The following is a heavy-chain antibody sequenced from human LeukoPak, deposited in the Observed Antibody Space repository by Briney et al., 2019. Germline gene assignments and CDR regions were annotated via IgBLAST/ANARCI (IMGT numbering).Heavy chain of an antibody. CDR1: GGTFSSYA. CDR3: ARVRTDLGYCSGGSCNYYYMDV. V-gene: IGHV1-69*13. J-gene: IGHJ6*03. Sequence: SVKVSCKASGGTFSSYAISWVRQAPGQGLEWMGGIIPIFGTANYAQKFQGRVTITADESTSTAYMELSSLRSEDTAVYYCARVRTDLGYCSGGSCNYYYMDVWGKGTTVTASS. D-gene: IGHD2-15*01. CDR2: IIPIFGTA.